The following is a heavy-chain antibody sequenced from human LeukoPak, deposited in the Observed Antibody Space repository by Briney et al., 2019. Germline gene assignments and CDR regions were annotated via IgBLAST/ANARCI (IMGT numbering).Heavy chain of an antibody. Sequence: GGSLRLSCAASGFSFSSYGMYWVRQAPGKGLEWVALIYNDGGLPNYLDSVRGRFTISRDNSKNTLYLQMDSLRVEDTAVYYCAQGHYVGNSEFLDDWGQGSLVIVSS. CDR3: AQGHYVGNSEFLDD. D-gene: IGHD4-23*01. CDR1: GFSFSSYG. CDR2: IYNDGGLP. V-gene: IGHV3-33*07. J-gene: IGHJ4*02.